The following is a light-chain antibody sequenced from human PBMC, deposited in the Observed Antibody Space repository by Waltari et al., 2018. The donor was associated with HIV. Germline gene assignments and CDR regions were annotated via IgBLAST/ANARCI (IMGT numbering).Light chain of an antibody. CDR1: QSIISNY. Sequence: EIVLTQSPGTLSLSPGERATLSCRASQSIISNYLAWYQQKPGQAPRLLIYGASGRATGIPDRFSGSGSVTDFTLTISRLEPEDFAVYYCQQYGSSPWTFGQGTKVEIK. J-gene: IGKJ1*01. V-gene: IGKV3-20*01. CDR3: QQYGSSPWT. CDR2: GAS.